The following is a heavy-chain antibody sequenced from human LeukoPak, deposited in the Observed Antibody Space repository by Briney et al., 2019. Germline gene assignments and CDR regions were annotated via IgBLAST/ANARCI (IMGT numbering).Heavy chain of an antibody. V-gene: IGHV1-69*01. CDR3: ASGGYDSSGQCDY. Sequence: SVKVSCKASGGTFSSYAISWVRQAPGQGLEWMGGIIPIFGTANYAQKFQGRVTITADESTSTAYMELSSLRSEDTAVYYCASGGYDSSGQCDYWGQGTLVTVSS. J-gene: IGHJ4*02. CDR1: GGTFSSYA. CDR2: IIPIFGTA. D-gene: IGHD3-22*01.